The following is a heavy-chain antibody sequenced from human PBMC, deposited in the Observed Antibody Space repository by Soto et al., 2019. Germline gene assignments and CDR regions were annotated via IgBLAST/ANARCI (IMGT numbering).Heavy chain of an antibody. CDR1: GGSISSSSYY. CDR3: ARPGSLDGAVTDFDY. D-gene: IGHD4-17*01. V-gene: IGHV4-39*01. J-gene: IGHJ4*02. CDR2: IYYSGST. Sequence: QLQLQESGPGLVKPSETLSLTCTVSGGSISSSSYYWGWIRQPPGKGLEWIGSIYYSGSTYYNPSLKRRVTISVDTSKNQFSLKLSSVTAADTAVYYCARPGSLDGAVTDFDYWGQGTLVTVSS.